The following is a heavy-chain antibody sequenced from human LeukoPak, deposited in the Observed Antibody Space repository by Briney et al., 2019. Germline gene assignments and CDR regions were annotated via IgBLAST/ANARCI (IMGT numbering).Heavy chain of an antibody. J-gene: IGHJ4*02. D-gene: IGHD1-26*01. V-gene: IGHV3-48*04. CDR1: GFTFSSYS. Sequence: GGSLRLSCAASGFTFSSYSMNWVRQAPGKGLEWVSYISSSSSTIYYADSVKGRFTISRDNAKNSLYLQMSSLRAEDTAVYYCAREVGASEFDYWGQGTLVTVSS. CDR3: AREVGASEFDY. CDR2: ISSSSSTI.